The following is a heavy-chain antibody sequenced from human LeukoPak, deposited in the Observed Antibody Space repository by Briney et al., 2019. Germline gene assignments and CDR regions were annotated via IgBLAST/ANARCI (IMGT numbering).Heavy chain of an antibody. Sequence: GASVKVSCKASGYTFTSYGISWVRQAPGQGLEWMGGIIPIFGTANYAQKFQGRVTITTDESTSTAYMELSSLRSEDTAVYYCASRVEGYCTNGVCPLSHYYMDVWGKGTTVTVSS. CDR2: IIPIFGTA. D-gene: IGHD2-8*01. V-gene: IGHV1-69*05. CDR1: GYTFTSYG. J-gene: IGHJ6*03. CDR3: ASRVEGYCTNGVCPLSHYYMDV.